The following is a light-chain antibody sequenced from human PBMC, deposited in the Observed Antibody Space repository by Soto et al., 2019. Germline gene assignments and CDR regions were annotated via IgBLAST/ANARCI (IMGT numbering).Light chain of an antibody. CDR2: GAS. Sequence: EIVMTQSPATLSVSPGERATLSCRASQSVSSNLAWYQQKPGQAPRLLIYGASTRATGIPARFSGSGSGTELTLTISSLQSEDFAVDYCQQYNNWLGITFGRGTKVDIK. J-gene: IGKJ3*01. V-gene: IGKV3-15*01. CDR3: QQYNNWLGIT. CDR1: QSVSSN.